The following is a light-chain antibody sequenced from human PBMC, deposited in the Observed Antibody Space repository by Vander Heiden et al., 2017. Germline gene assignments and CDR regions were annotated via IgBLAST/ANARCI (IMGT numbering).Light chain of an antibody. J-gene: IGKJ1*01. CDR1: QTVSSSS. Sequence: EIVLTQTPGTLYLCPGDRATLSCRASQTVSSSSLAWYQQKPGQAPRLLIYATSSRATGIPDRVSGSGSGTDFTLTVSRLEPEDFAVYYCQQYGSLWTFGQGTKVEIK. CDR2: ATS. V-gene: IGKV3-20*01. CDR3: QQYGSLWT.